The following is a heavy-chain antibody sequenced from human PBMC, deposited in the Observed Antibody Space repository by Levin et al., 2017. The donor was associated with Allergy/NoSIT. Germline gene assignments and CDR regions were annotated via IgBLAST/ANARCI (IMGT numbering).Heavy chain of an antibody. CDR3: ARRRGYGSGSYYNVYFDS. CDR1: GASISSYTFY. CDR2: IYYSGTT. D-gene: IGHD3-10*01. J-gene: IGHJ4*02. V-gene: IGHV4-31*03. Sequence: LRLSCTVSGASISSYTFYWSWIRQHPGKGLEWIGYIYYSGTTYYNPSLKSRVTMSVDTSKNQFSLDLISVNAADTAVYYCARRRGYGSGSYYNVYFDSWGQGTLVTVSS.